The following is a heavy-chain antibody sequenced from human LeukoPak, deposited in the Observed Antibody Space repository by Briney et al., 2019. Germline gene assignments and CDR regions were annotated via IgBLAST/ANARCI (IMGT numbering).Heavy chain of an antibody. CDR2: IRYDGSIK. CDR1: GFTFNSYG. D-gene: IGHD1-26*01. V-gene: IGHV3-30*02. J-gene: IGHJ4*02. Sequence: PGGSLRLSCAASGFTFNSYGMHWVRQAPGKGLDWVAFIRYDGSIKHYADSLKGRFTIPRDNSKNTLFLQMNSLRPEDTALYYCGKGSSTSGCPDYWGQGTLVTVSS. CDR3: GKGSSTSGCPDY.